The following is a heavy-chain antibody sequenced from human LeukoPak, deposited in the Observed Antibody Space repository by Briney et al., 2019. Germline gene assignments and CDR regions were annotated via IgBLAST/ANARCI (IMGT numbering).Heavy chain of an antibody. CDR2: IYSGGNT. J-gene: IGHJ6*03. V-gene: IGHV3-53*01. D-gene: IGHD2-15*01. CDR1: GFTVSYNY. Sequence: GGSLRLSCAASGFTVSYNYMNWVRQAPGKGLEWVSVIYSGGNTYYADSVKGRFTISRDNSKNTLYLQMNSLRVEDTAVYYCASKLGSHCSGDRCHYYYYYMDVWGKGTRVTVSS. CDR3: ASKLGSHCSGDRCHYYYYYMDV.